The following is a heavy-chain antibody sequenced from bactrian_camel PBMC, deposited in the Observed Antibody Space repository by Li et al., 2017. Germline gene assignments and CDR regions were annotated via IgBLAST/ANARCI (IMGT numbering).Heavy chain of an antibody. D-gene: IGHD3*01. Sequence: QVQLVESGGGLVQPGDSLRVSCAVSGFTSSRAYMSWVRQAPGKGLEWVPSIYSDGSNTNYADSVKGRFTISRDNAKNTVYLQMNSLKSENTALYFCATGEGFDCSGAYCSLHYWGQGTQVTVS. J-gene: IGHJ4*01. CDR3: ATGEGFDCSGAYCSLHY. V-gene: IGHV3-2*01. CDR1: GFTSSRAY. CDR2: IYSDGSNT.